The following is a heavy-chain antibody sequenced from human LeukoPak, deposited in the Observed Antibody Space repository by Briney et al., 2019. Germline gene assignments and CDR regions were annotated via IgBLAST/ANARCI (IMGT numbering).Heavy chain of an antibody. D-gene: IGHD3-3*01. Sequence: SETLSLTCTVSGGPMSSRSYYWGWIRQSPGKGLEWIGSNYYNESTNYNPSLKSRVTISVDTSKNQFSLKLSSVTAADTAVYYCARNYHDFWSGYYTNDYWGQGTLVTVSS. CDR1: GGPMSSRSYY. CDR3: ARNYHDFWSGYYTNDY. V-gene: IGHV4-39*07. CDR2: NYYNEST. J-gene: IGHJ4*02.